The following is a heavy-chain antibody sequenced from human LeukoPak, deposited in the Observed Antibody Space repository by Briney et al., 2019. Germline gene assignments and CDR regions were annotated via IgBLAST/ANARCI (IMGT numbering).Heavy chain of an antibody. CDR3: ARPLMYYYGSETYFWFDP. CDR1: GFTFTTYW. CDR2: IKQDGSEK. V-gene: IGHV3-7*01. D-gene: IGHD3-10*01. J-gene: IGHJ5*02. Sequence: GSLRLSCAASGFTFTTYWMGWVRQAPGKGLEWVANIKQDGSEKYYVDSVKGRFTISRDNAKNSLYLQMNSLRAEDTAMYYCARPLMYYYGSETYFWFDPWGQGTLVTVSS.